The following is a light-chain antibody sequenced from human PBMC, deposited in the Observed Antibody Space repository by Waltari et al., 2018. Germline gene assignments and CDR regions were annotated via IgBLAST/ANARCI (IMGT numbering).Light chain of an antibody. V-gene: IGLV2-14*01. J-gene: IGLJ1*01. Sequence: QSALTQPASVSGSPGQPITISCTGTSSDVGGYNYVSWYQQHPGKAPKRMIYDVNKRPSGVSNRFSGSKSGNTASLTISGLQAEDEADYYCCSYSSSSTLYVFGTGTKVTVL. CDR1: SSDVGGYNY. CDR3: CSYSSSSTLYV. CDR2: DVN.